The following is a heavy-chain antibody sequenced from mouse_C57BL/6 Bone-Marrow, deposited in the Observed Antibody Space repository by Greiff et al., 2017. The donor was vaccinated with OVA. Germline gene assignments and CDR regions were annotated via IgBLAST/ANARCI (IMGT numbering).Heavy chain of an antibody. V-gene: IGHV12-3*01. CDR2: ITHSGET. J-gene: IGHJ3*01. D-gene: IGHD2-3*01. CDR1: GFPITSGYY. Sequence: VQLQQSGPGLVKPSQSLFLTCSITGFPITSGYYWIWIRQSPGKPLEWMGYITHSGETFYNPSLQSPISITRETSKNQFFLQLNSVTTEDTAMYYCAGDTGMGGFAYWGQGTLVTVSA. CDR3: AGDTGMGGFAY.